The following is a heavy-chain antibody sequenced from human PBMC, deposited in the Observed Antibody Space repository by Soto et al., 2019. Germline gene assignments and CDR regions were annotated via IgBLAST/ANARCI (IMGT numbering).Heavy chain of an antibody. CDR1: GGTSTSYA. J-gene: IGHJ4*02. CDR2: IVPMFGTS. D-gene: IGHD3-3*01. CDR3: NRGSEYDFWSGYL. Sequence: QERLVQSGAEVMKPGSSVKVSCKVTGGTSTSYAINWVRQAPGQGLEWMGGIVPMFGTSKYAQKFQGRVTITADTSTNIAYMELRSLRSEDTAVYYCNRGSEYDFWSGYLWGQGTLVSVSS. V-gene: IGHV1-69*06.